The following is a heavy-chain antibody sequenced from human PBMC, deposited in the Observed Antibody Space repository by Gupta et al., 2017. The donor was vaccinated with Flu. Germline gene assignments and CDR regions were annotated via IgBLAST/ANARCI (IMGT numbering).Heavy chain of an antibody. CDR3: EKDRDPTYYYGSGGVPNGMDV. V-gene: IGHV3-23*01. CDR2: ISGGGASP. CDR1: GFPCRSYA. J-gene: IGHJ6*02. D-gene: IGHD3-10*01. Sequence: VQLLEPGGGLVQPGGSLRLSCVASGFPCRSYAMTWVRQAAGKGLEGVSRISGGGASPYYADAVKGRFTIARDNSKNTRYLQMDSLRAEDTAVYYCEKDRDPTYYYGSGGVPNGMDVWGQGTTVTVSS.